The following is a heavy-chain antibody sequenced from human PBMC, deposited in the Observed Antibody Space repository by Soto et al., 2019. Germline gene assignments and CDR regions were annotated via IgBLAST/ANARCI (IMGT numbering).Heavy chain of an antibody. V-gene: IGHV1-3*01. CDR1: GYTFTAYS. CDR3: AKGGYCGSTSCLSWFDP. Sequence: GASVQVSCKASGYTFTAYSMHWVRQAPGQSPEWVGWINAGNGDTKYSQKFQGRVTITRDTSASTAYMELSSLRSEDTAVYYCAKGGYCGSTSCLSWFDPWGQGTLVTVSS. D-gene: IGHD2-2*01. J-gene: IGHJ5*02. CDR2: INAGNGDT.